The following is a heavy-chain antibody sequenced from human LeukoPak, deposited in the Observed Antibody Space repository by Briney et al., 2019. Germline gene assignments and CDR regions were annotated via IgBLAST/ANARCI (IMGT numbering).Heavy chain of an antibody. V-gene: IGHV4-61*02. Sequence: PSETLSLTCTVSGGSISSGSYYWSWIRQPAGKGLEWIGRIYTSGSTNYNPSLKSRVTISVDTSKNQFSLKLSSVTAADTAVYYCARDYDVLTGYPQPYFDYWGQGTLATVAS. CDR3: ARDYDVLTGYPQPYFDY. CDR1: GGSISSGSYY. J-gene: IGHJ4*02. D-gene: IGHD3-9*01. CDR2: IYTSGST.